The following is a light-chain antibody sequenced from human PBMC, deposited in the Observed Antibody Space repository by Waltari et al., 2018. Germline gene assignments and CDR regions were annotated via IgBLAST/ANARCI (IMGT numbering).Light chain of an antibody. CDR2: GAS. V-gene: IGKV3-20*01. Sequence: EILLTHSPRTLSLSPGERATLSCRASQSVSSSYLAWYQQKAGQAPRLLIYGASSRATGIPDRFSGSGSGTDFTLTISRLEPEDFAVYYCQQYGSSPPTFGQGTKVEIK. CDR3: QQYGSSPPT. J-gene: IGKJ1*01. CDR1: QSVSSSY.